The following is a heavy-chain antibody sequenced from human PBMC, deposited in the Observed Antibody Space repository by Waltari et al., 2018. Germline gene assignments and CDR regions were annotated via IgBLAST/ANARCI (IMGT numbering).Heavy chain of an antibody. V-gene: IGHV3-23*03. Sequence: EVQLLESGGGLVQPGGSLRLSCAASGFTFSSYAMSWVRQAPGRWLGVVSVIYRGGSTYDSNSVKGRFTISRENSKNTLYLQMNSLRAEDTAVYHCAKEDFGGVDHWGQGTLVTVSS. CDR3: AKEDFGGVDH. D-gene: IGHD3-16*01. CDR2: IYRGGST. CDR1: GFTFSSYA. J-gene: IGHJ5*02.